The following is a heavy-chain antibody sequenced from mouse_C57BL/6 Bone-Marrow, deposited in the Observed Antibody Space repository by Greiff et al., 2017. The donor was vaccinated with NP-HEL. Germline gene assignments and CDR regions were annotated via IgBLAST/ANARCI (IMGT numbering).Heavy chain of an antibody. CDR1: GYTFTSYT. CDR2: INPSSGYT. Sequence: VKLMESGAELARPGASVKMSCKASGYTFTSYTMHWVKQRPGQGLEWIGYINPSSGYTKYNQKFKDKATLTADKSSSTAYMQLSSLTSEDSAVYYCARNYYGSSPYFDVWGTGTTVTVSS. D-gene: IGHD1-1*01. V-gene: IGHV1-4*01. CDR3: ARNYYGSSPYFDV. J-gene: IGHJ1*03.